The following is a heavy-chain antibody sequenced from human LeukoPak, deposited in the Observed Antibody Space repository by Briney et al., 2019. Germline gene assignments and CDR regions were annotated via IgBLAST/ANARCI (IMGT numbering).Heavy chain of an antibody. CDR3: ARHGDYDSTGFSDYYFKS. CDR2: IDPSDSDA. CDR1: GYYFSSYW. V-gene: IGHV5-51*01. D-gene: IGHD3-22*01. Sequence: GESLKISCKCSGYYFSSYWIGWVRPLPGKGLEWMGIIDPSDSDARYSPSFRGQVTISADKSINTAYLQWGRLKASDTAIYYCARHGDYDSTGFSDYYFKSWGQGTLVTVSS. J-gene: IGHJ4*02.